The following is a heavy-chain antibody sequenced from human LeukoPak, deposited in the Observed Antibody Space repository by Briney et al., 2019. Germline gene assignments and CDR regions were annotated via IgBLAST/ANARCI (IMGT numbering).Heavy chain of an antibody. J-gene: IGHJ3*01. CDR1: GFTFNDFA. CDR3: AKTLGPFAV. D-gene: IGHD3-16*01. CDR2: IGDAGT. Sequence: PGGSLRLSCAASGFTFNDFAMTWVRQAPGKGLELVSSIGDAGTYYADSVKGRFTISRDNSKNMLYLQLNSLRAGDTAMYYCAKTLGPFAVRGQGTMVTVSS. V-gene: IGHV3-23*03.